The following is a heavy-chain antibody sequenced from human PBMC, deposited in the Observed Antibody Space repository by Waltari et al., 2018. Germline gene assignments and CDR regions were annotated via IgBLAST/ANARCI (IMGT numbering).Heavy chain of an antibody. Sequence: QVQLQESGPGLVKPSQTLSLTCTVSGGSISSGGYYWSWIRQHPGKGLEWIGYIYYRGSTYYHPALKSRVTISVDTSKNQFSLKLSSVTAADTAVYYCARELTVPAAILGGRWFDPWGRGTLVTVSS. CDR1: GGSISSGGYY. V-gene: IGHV4-31*03. CDR2: IYYRGST. CDR3: ARELTVPAAILGGRWFDP. D-gene: IGHD2-2*02. J-gene: IGHJ5*02.